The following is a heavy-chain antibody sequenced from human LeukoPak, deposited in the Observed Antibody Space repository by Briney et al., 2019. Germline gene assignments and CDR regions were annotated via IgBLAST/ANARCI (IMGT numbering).Heavy chain of an antibody. CDR2: VNHSGST. Sequence: KASETLSLTCAVYGGSFSGYYWSWIRQPPGKGLEWIGEVNHSGSTNYNPSLKSRVTISVDTSKNQFSLKLSSVTAADTAVYYCARVHPYYDILTGYATPQYYFDYWGQGTLVTVSS. CDR1: GGSFSGYY. D-gene: IGHD3-9*01. CDR3: ARVHPYYDILTGYATPQYYFDY. J-gene: IGHJ4*02. V-gene: IGHV4-34*01.